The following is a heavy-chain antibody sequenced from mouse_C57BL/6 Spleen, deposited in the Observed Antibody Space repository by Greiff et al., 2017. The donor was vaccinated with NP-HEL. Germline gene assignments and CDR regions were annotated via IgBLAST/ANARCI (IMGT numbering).Heavy chain of an antibody. V-gene: IGHV1-61*01. D-gene: IGHD1-1*01. CDR2: IYPSDSET. CDR3: ARGVARSYYFDY. CDR1: GYTFTSYW. J-gene: IGHJ2*01. Sequence: VQLQQPGAELVRPGSSVKLSCKASGYTFTSYWMDWVKQRPGQGLEWIGHIYPSDSETHYNQKFKDKATLTVDKSSSTAYMQLSGLTSEDSAVYEVARGVARSYYFDYWGQGTTLTVSS.